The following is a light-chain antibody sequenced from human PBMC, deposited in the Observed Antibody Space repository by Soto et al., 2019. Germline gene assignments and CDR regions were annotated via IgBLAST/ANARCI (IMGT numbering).Light chain of an antibody. J-gene: IGKJ1*01. CDR3: QQSDSSPHT. CDR2: TVS. CDR1: QTVTRY. Sequence: DIRMTQSPSSLSASVGDRVTISCRASQTVTRYLHWYRQKPGKAPELLIHTVSTLQSGVPSRFSGSGSGTDFTLTISGLRPEDSATYYCQQSDSSPHTFGQGTKVDIK. V-gene: IGKV1-39*01.